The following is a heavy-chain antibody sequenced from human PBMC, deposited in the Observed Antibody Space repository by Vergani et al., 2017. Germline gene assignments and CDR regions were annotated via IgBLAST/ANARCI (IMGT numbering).Heavy chain of an antibody. CDR1: GFTFSDYY. Sequence: QVQLVESGGGLVKPGGSLRLSCAASGFTFSDYYMSWIRQAPGKGLEWVSYISSSSSYTNYADSVKGRFTISRDNAKNSLYLQMNSLRAEDTAVYYCARGYYDILTGYPPXPDYWGQGTLVTVSS. D-gene: IGHD3-9*01. CDR2: ISSSSSYT. J-gene: IGHJ4*02. V-gene: IGHV3-11*06. CDR3: ARGYYDILTGYPPXPDY.